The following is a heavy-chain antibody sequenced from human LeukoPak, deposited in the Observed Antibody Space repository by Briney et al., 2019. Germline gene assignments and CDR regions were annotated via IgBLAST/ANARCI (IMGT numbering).Heavy chain of an antibody. V-gene: IGHV3-74*03. D-gene: IGHD6-19*01. CDR1: GFIFSSYW. CDR3: GSGIPPSDY. Sequence: GGSLRLSCAASGFIFSSYWMHWVRQTPGEGPLWLSRINGDGTSTAYAHSVQGRFIISRDNAKNTIYLQMNSLRVDDTAVYFKGSGIPPSDYWGRGTVVTVSS. CDR2: INGDGTST. J-gene: IGHJ4*02.